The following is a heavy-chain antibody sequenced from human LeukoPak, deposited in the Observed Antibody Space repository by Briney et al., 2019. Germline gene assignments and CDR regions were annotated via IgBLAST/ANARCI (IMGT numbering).Heavy chain of an antibody. CDR2: INHSGST. Sequence: PSETLSLTCAVYGGSFSGYYWSWIRQPPGKGLDGFGEINHSGSTNYNPSLKSRVTISVDTSKNQFSLKLSSVTAADTAVYYCASTGLYYDSSGWNYWGQGTLVTVSS. CDR3: ASTGLYYDSSGWNY. J-gene: IGHJ4*02. CDR1: GGSFSGYY. V-gene: IGHV4-34*01. D-gene: IGHD3-22*01.